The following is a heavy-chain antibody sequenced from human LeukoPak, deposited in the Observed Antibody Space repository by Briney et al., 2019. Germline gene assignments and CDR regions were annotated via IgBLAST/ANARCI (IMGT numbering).Heavy chain of an antibody. J-gene: IGHJ3*01. CDR2: IHSTGST. CDR3: ARYHCPGGICDGFDV. D-gene: IGHD2-8*02. CDR1: GGSFSGHF. Sequence: SETLSLTCAVSGGSFSGHFWSWIRQPPGKGLEWIGFIHSTGSTNYNPSLRSRVTMSIDTSTNQFSLKLTSVIAADTALFYCARYHCPGGICDGFDVWGQGTMVTVSS. V-gene: IGHV4-59*08.